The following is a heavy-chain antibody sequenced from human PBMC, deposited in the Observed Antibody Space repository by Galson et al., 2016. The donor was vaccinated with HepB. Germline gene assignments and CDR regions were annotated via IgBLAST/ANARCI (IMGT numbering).Heavy chain of an antibody. CDR2: IYYTGST. CDR3: ARVSQRRRPLSGPNYVDS. V-gene: IGHV4-31*03. Sequence: TLSLTCNVSGGSISVDYYWTWIRQHPGRGLERIGHIYYTGSTSYNPSLKTRVTISVDTSKNRFSLNLPSATAADTAVYYCARVSQRRRPLSGPNYVDSWGQGTLVTVSS. CDR1: GGSISVDYY. J-gene: IGHJ4*02. D-gene: IGHD1-1*01.